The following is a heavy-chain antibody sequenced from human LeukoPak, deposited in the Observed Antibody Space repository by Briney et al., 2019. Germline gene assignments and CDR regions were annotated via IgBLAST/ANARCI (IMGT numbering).Heavy chain of an antibody. Sequence: GSLRLSCAASGFTFSSYWMSWVRQAPGKGLEWIGFIYFSGSTNYNPSLKSRVTISIDTSKSQFSLRLSSVTAADTAVYYCAAETFGGAPLMLFDIWGQGTMVTVSS. CDR2: IYFSGST. CDR3: AAETFGGAPLMLFDI. J-gene: IGHJ3*02. D-gene: IGHD3-16*01. V-gene: IGHV4-59*01. CDR1: GFTFSSYW.